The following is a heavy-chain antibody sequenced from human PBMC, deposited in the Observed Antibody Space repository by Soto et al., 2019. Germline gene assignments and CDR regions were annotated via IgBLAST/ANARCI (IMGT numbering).Heavy chain of an antibody. D-gene: IGHD1-26*01. J-gene: IGHJ1*01. CDR3: AKDRVDHNSVWDPFDV. Sequence: EKQLLQSGGGLVRPGGSLRLSCAASGFIFSDYAMNWVRQAPGKGLEWVSSLGGSNSYTHYAASVEGRFIVYRDNSRSTLFLQMKSLRVEETAIYFCAKDRVDHNSVWDPFDVWGQGTLVTVSS. CDR1: GFIFSDYA. CDR2: LGGSNSYT. V-gene: IGHV3-23*01.